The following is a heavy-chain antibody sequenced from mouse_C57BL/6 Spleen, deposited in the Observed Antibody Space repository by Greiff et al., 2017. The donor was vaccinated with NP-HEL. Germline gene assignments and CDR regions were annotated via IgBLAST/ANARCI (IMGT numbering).Heavy chain of an antibody. Sequence: VQLQQSGPELVKPGASVKMSCKASGYTFTDYNMHWVKQSHGKSLEWIGYINPNNGGTSYNQKFKGKATLTVNKSSSTAYMELRSLTSEDSAVYYCARSGYYDYDHYFDYWGQGTTLTVSS. V-gene: IGHV1-22*01. CDR3: ARSGYYDYDHYFDY. CDR2: INPNNGGT. J-gene: IGHJ2*01. D-gene: IGHD2-4*01. CDR1: GYTFTDYN.